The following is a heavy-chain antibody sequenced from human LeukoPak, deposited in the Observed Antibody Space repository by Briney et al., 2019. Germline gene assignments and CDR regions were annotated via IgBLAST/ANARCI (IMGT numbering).Heavy chain of an antibody. CDR1: GGSIISHH. CDR2: IYFDGST. CDR3: ARGGIVLMVYAPFDY. Sequence: SETLSLICTVSGGSIISHHWSWFRRPPGKRLEWIAFIYFDGSTNYNPSLTSRVTLSIDTSRHQFSLKLSSVTAADTAVYYCARGGIVLMVYAPFDYWGQGTLVTVSS. V-gene: IGHV4-59*11. D-gene: IGHD2-8*01. J-gene: IGHJ4*02.